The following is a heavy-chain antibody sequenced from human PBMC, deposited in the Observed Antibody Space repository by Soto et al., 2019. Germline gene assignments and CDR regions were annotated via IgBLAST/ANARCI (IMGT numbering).Heavy chain of an antibody. CDR1: GFTFSNYA. D-gene: IGHD3-22*01. J-gene: IGHJ4*02. CDR2: ISYTGGST. CDR3: AKAQMVVVTSNLDY. V-gene: IGHV3-23*01. Sequence: EVQLLESGGGLVQPGGSLRLSCAASGFTFSNYAMAWVRQAPGKGLEWVSAISYTGGSTFYADSVKGRFTISRDNSKNTLYLQMNGLRAEDTAVYYCAKAQMVVVTSNLDYWGQGTLVTVSS.